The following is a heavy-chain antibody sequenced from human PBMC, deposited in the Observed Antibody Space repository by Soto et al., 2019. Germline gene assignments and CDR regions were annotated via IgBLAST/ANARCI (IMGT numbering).Heavy chain of an antibody. CDR2: IYYSGST. D-gene: IGHD6-19*01. Sequence: TSETLSLTCTVSGGSISSYYWSWIRQPPGKGLEWIGYIYYSGSTNYNPSLKSRVTISVDKSKNQFSLKLSSVTAADTAVYYCARGSPSSVAGLDYWGQGALVTVSS. J-gene: IGHJ4*02. CDR3: ARGSPSSVAGLDY. V-gene: IGHV4-59*12. CDR1: GGSISSYY.